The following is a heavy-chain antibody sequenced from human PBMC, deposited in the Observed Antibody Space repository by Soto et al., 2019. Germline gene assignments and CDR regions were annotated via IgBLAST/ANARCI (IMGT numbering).Heavy chain of an antibody. CDR2: IIPILGIA. V-gene: IGHV1-69*04. J-gene: IGHJ4*02. CDR1: GGTFSSYT. D-gene: IGHD6-13*01. CDR3: AREGGTGYSSSWYIPFDY. Sequence: SVKVSCKASGGTFSSYTISWVRQAPGQGLEWMGRIIPILGIANYAQKFQGRVTITADKSTSTAYMELSSLRSEDTAVYYCAREGGTGYSSSWYIPFDYWGQGTLVTVSS.